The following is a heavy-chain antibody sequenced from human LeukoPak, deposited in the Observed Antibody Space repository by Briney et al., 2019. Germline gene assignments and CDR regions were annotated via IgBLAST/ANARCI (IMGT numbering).Heavy chain of an antibody. J-gene: IGHJ3*02. Sequence: PGGSLRLSCAASGFTFSSYAMHWVRQAPGKGLEWVAVISYDGSNKYYADSVKGRFTISRDNSKNTLYLQMNSLRAEDTAVYYCARDQITIFSTYAFDIWGQGTMVTVSS. CDR1: GFTFSSYA. CDR2: ISYDGSNK. V-gene: IGHV3-30-3*01. D-gene: IGHD3-9*01. CDR3: ARDQITIFSTYAFDI.